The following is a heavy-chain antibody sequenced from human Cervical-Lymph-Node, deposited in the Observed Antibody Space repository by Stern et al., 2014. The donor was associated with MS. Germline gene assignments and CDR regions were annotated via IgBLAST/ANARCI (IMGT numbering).Heavy chain of an antibody. CDR3: ARNPNLGDSGGTY. D-gene: IGHD4-17*01. CDR1: GFPFSRYW. V-gene: IGHV3-74*01. CDR2: LNGDASTT. J-gene: IGHJ4*02. Sequence: VQLGQSGGALVQPWGSLRLSCAASGFPFSRYWMHWVRQVPGKGLVWVSRLNGDASTTYYDDAVKGAFTISGANATTRLFLPMNSLRAEDTAVYNCARNPNLGDSGGTYWGQGTLVTVSS.